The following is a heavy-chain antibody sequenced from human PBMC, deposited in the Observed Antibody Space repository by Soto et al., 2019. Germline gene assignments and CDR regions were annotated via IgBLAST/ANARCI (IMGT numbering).Heavy chain of an antibody. CDR2: ISYDGSTK. CDR3: ARDHPYSSTWKGDHYYGMDV. CDR1: GFTFSSYA. D-gene: IGHD6-13*01. Sequence: QVQLVESGGGVVQPGRSLRLSCAASGFTFSSYAMHWVRQAPGKGLEWVAVISYDGSTKYYADSVKGRFTCSRDNSKNPRYLRMNSLRAEDTAVYFCARDHPYSSTWKGDHYYGMDVWGQGTTVTVSS. V-gene: IGHV3-30-3*01. J-gene: IGHJ6*02.